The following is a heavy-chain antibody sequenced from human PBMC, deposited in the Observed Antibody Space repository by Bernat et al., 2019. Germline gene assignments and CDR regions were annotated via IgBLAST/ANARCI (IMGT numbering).Heavy chain of an antibody. J-gene: IGHJ4*02. Sequence: EVQLLEAGGGLVQPGGSLRLSCAASGFTFSSYAMSWVRQAPGKGLEWVSAISGSGGSTYYADSVKGRFTISRDNPKNTLYLEMNSLRAEDTAVYYCAKGNGYYLDYWGQGTLVTVSS. CDR3: AKGNGYYLDY. CDR1: GFTFSSYA. CDR2: ISGSGGST. D-gene: IGHD3-3*01. V-gene: IGHV3-23*01.